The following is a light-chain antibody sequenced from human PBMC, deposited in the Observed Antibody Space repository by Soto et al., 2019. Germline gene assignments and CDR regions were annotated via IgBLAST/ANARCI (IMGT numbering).Light chain of an antibody. CDR2: GTS. J-gene: IGKJ3*01. Sequence: EIVLTQSPGTLSVSPGERVTLSCRASQSVSSNYLAWYQQRAGQAPRLLIFGTSYRDTGIPDRFSGSGSGTDVTLTISRLEPEDFAVYYCQQYSSSPPEFTFGPGTKVDSK. CDR1: QSVSSNY. V-gene: IGKV3-20*01. CDR3: QQYSSSPPEFT.